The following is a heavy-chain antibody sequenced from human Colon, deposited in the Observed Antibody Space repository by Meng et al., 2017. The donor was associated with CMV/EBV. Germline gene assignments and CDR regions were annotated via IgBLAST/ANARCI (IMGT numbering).Heavy chain of an antibody. V-gene: IGHV3-53*01. D-gene: IGHD2-2*01. CDR1: GFTVTNNF. Sequence: GESLKISCAASGFTVTNNFMTWVRQAPGKGLEWVSLSYNDGSTYYADSVKGRFTISRDTSKNTVYLRMNSLRPDDSAVYYCASTGCNNTNCPEDYYYYYGLGVWGQGTLVTVSS. CDR3: ASTGCNNTNCPEDYYYYYGLGV. J-gene: IGHJ6*02. CDR2: SYNDGST.